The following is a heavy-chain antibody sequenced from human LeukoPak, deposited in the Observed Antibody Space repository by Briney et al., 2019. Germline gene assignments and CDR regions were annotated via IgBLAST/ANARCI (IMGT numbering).Heavy chain of an antibody. V-gene: IGHV3-30*04. CDR3: ARGKAAAVDPFDY. CDR1: GFTFFSYA. D-gene: IGHD6-13*01. CDR2: ISYDGSNK. Sequence: TGGSLRLSCAASGFTFFSYAMHWVRQAPGKGLEWVAVISYDGSNKYYVDSVKGRFTISRDNSKNTPYLQMNSLRAEDTAVYYCARGKAAAVDPFDYWGQGTLVTVSS. J-gene: IGHJ4*02.